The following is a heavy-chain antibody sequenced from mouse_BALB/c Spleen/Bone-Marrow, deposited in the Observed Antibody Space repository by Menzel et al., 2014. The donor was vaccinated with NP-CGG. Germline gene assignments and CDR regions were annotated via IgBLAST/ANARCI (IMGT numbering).Heavy chain of an antibody. D-gene: IGHD2-3*01. V-gene: IGHV14-3*02. CDR3: AIYFYFDY. CDR2: IDPANGNA. J-gene: IGHJ2*01. Sequence: EVKLVESGAELVKPGASVRSSCTASGFNIKDTYMHWVKQRPDQGLEWIGRIDPANGNAKHDPKFQGKAAITADTSSNTTYLQLSSLTSEDTAVYYCAIYFYFDYWGQGATLTVSS. CDR1: GFNIKDTY.